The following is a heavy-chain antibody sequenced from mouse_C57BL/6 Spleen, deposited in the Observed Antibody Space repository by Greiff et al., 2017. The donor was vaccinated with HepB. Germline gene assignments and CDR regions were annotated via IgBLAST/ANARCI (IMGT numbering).Heavy chain of an antibody. CDR3: ARIANWGAMDY. D-gene: IGHD4-1*01. V-gene: IGHV3-6*01. CDR2: ISYDGSN. CDR1: GYSITSGYY. Sequence: EVKLLESGPGLVKPSQSLSLTCSVTGYSITSGYYWNWIRQFPGNKLEWMGYISYDGSNNYNPSLKNRISITRDTSKNQFFLKLNSVTTEDTATYYCARIANWGAMDYWGQGTSVTVSS. J-gene: IGHJ4*01.